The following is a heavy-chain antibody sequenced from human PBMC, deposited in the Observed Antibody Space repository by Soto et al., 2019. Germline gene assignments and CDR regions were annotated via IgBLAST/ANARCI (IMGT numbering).Heavy chain of an antibody. V-gene: IGHV1-69*06. CDR1: GGTFSSYA. CDR3: ARVYSSGRRLYFDY. D-gene: IGHD6-19*01. CDR2: IIPIFGTA. J-gene: IGHJ4*02. Sequence: AVKVSCKASGGTFSSYAISWVRQAPGQGLEWMGGIIPIFGTANYAQKFQGRVTITADKSTSTAYMELSSLRSEDTAVYYCARVYSSGRRLYFDYWGQGTLVTVSS.